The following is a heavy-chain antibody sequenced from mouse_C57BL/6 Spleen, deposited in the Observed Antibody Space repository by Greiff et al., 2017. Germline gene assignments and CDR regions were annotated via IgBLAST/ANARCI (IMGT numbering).Heavy chain of an antibody. Sequence: DVKLQESGGGLVQPGGSLSLSCAASGFTFTDYYMSWVRQPPGKALEWLGFIRNKANGYTTEYSASVKGRFTISRDNSQSILYLQMNALRAEDSAAYYCARDIRLVDAMDYWGQGTSVTVAS. CDR2: IRNKANGYTT. CDR1: GFTFTDYY. D-gene: IGHD1-2*01. CDR3: ARDIRLVDAMDY. J-gene: IGHJ4*01. V-gene: IGHV7-3*01.